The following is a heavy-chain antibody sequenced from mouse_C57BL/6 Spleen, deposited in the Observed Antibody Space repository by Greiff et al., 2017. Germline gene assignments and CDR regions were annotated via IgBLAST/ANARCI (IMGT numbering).Heavy chain of an antibody. D-gene: IGHD1-1*01. V-gene: IGHV3-1*01. CDR2: ISYSGST. CDR1: GYSITSGYD. J-gene: IGHJ1*03. CDR3: AREGAVVGYFDV. Sequence: VQLQQSGPGMVKPSQSLSLTCTVTGYSITSGYDWHWIRHFPGNKLEWMGYISYSGSTNYNPSLKSRISITHDTSKNHFFLKLNSVTTEDTATYYCAREGAVVGYFDVWGTGTTVTVSS.